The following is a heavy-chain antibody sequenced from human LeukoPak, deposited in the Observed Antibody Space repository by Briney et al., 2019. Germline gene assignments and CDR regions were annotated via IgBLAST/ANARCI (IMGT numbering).Heavy chain of an antibody. CDR1: GFTFSSYW. V-gene: IGHV3-7*01. CDR2: IKQDGSEK. J-gene: IGHJ4*02. CDR3: ARRPPTDSSGWYIFDY. D-gene: IGHD6-19*01. Sequence: GGSLRLSCAASGFTFSSYWMSWVRQAPGKGLEWVANIKQDGSEKYYVDSVKGQFTISRDNAKNSLYLQMNSLRAEDTAVYYCARRPPTDSSGWYIFDYWGQGTLVTVSS.